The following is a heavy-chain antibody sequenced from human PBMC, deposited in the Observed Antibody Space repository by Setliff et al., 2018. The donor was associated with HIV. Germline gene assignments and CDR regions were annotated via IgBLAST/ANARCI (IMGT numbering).Heavy chain of an antibody. CDR1: GGSISTYY. Sequence: PSETLSLTCTVSGGSISTYYWNWFRQSPGKGLEWIGYMSYTGINNYNPSLKSLVTISLDTSKNQFSLKLTSVTAPDTAVYYCARAPYVSGSFGWFDPWGQGTLVTVSS. CDR2: MSYTGIN. V-gene: IGHV4-59*06. CDR3: ARAPYVSGSFGWFDP. D-gene: IGHD3-10*01. J-gene: IGHJ5*02.